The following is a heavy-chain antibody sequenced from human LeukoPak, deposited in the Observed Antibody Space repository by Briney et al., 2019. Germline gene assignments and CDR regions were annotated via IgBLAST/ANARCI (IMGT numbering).Heavy chain of an antibody. CDR3: AKVTWSSSGSNY. CDR2: INKSGGGT. J-gene: IGHJ4*02. D-gene: IGHD6-19*01. Sequence: GGSLRLSCAASGFTFSSYDMSWVRQAPGKGLEWVSGINKSGGGTYYADSVKGRFTMSRDNSKNTLFLQMNSLRAEDTAVYYCAKVTWSSSGSNYWGQGTLVTVSS. CDR1: GFTFSSYD. V-gene: IGHV3-23*01.